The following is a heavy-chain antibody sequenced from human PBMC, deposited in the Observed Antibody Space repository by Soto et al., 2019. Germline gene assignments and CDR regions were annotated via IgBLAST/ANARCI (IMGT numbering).Heavy chain of an antibody. V-gene: IGHV4-39*01. CDR2: IYYSGST. D-gene: IGHD2-15*01. CDR3: ASLDPPRLGYCSGACGDY. J-gene: IGHJ4*02. CDR1: GGSISSSSYY. Sequence: PSETLSLTCTVSGGSISSSSYYWGWIRQPPGKGLEWIGSIYYSGSTYYNPSLKSRVTISVDTSKNQFSLKLSSVTAADTAVYYCASLDPPRLGYCSGACGDYWGQGTLVTVSS.